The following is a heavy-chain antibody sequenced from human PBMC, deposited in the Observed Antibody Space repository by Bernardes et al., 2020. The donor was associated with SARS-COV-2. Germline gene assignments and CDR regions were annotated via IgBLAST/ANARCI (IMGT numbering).Heavy chain of an antibody. D-gene: IGHD3-3*01. CDR2: IAHSGST. Sequence: SEPLSLTCSVSGASVALNYWSWIRQSPMKGLEWIAYIAHSGSTNYNPSLQSRVTLSLNSSTNQFSLQLRSVTAADTAIYYCARWNTISPPFNFDYWGPGALVTVSS. CDR3: ARWNTISPPFNFDY. V-gene: IGHV4-59*02. CDR1: GASVALNY. J-gene: IGHJ4*02.